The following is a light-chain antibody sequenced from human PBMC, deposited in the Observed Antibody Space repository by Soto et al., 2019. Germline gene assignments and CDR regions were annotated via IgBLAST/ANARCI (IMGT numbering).Light chain of an antibody. J-gene: IGKJ3*01. V-gene: IGKV1-39*01. CDR1: QSISSY. Sequence: DIQMTQSPSSLSASVGDRVTITCRASQSISSYLNWYQQKPGKAPKLLIYAASSLQSGVPSRFSGSGSWTDFTLTISSLQPEDFATYYCQQSYSTLFTCGPGTKVDI. CDR2: AAS. CDR3: QQSYSTLFT.